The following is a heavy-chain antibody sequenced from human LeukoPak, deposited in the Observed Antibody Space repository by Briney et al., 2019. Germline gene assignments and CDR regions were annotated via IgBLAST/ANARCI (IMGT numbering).Heavy chain of an antibody. CDR1: GGSFSGYY. V-gene: IGHV4-34*01. CDR3: ARGPYNWNYGRPRPPYYYYMDV. CDR2: INHSGST. Sequence: SETLSLTCAVYGGSFSGYYWSWIRQPPGKGLEWIGEINHSGSTNYNPSLKSRVTISVDTPKNQFSLKLSSVTAADTAVYYCARGPYNWNYGRPRPPYYYYMDVWGKGTTVTVSS. D-gene: IGHD1-7*01. J-gene: IGHJ6*03.